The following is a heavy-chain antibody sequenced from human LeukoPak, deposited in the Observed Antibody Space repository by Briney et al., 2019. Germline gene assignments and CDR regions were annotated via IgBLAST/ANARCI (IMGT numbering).Heavy chain of an antibody. J-gene: IGHJ4*02. CDR1: GFTSSSYS. CDR2: ISSSSSTI. D-gene: IGHD3-16*02. Sequence: GGSLRLSCAASGFTSSSYSMNWVRQAPGKGLEWVSYISSSSSTIYYADSVKGRFTISRDNAKNSLHLQMNSLRAEDTAVYYCARWYFDYMWGTSRYNYFDYWGQGTLVTVSS. V-gene: IGHV3-48*01. CDR3: ARWYFDYMWGTSRYNYFDY.